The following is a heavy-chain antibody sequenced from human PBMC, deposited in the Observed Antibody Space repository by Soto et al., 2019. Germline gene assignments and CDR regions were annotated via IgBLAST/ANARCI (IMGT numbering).Heavy chain of an antibody. CDR3: ARAKIRDFDWLPDFDD. CDR1: GFTFSSYS. Sequence: GGSLRLSCAASGFTFSSYSMNWVRQAPGKGLEWVSSISSSSSYIYYADSVKGRFTISRDNAKNSLYLQMNSLRAEDTAVYYCARAKIRDFDWLPDFDDWGQGTLVTVSS. V-gene: IGHV3-21*01. D-gene: IGHD3-9*01. J-gene: IGHJ4*02. CDR2: ISSSSSYI.